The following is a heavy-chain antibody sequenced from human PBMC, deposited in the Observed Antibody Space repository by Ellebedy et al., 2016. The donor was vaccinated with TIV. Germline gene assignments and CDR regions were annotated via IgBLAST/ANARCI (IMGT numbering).Heavy chain of an antibody. V-gene: IGHV6-1*01. J-gene: IGHJ4*02. Sequence: SQTLSLTXXISGDSVSGNCVAWNWIRQSPSRGLEWLGRTYYRSKWYTYYAASVQSRLTINPDTSKNQLSLHLNSVTPEDTAVYYCARDFTTIRGVMNPFDYWGQGILVTVSS. CDR1: GDSVSGNCVA. D-gene: IGHD3-10*01. CDR3: ARDFTTIRGVMNPFDY. CDR2: TYYRSKWYT.